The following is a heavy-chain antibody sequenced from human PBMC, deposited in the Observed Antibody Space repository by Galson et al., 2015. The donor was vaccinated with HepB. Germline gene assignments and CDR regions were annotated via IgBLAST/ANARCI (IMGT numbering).Heavy chain of an antibody. CDR3: AQRHNINYGAFDF. CDR1: GFTFNNYA. V-gene: IGHV3-23*01. CDR2: VSGSGDRT. Sequence: SLRLSCAASGFTFNNYAMSWVRQAPGKGLEWVSAVSGSGDRTYYADSVKGRFTISRDNSKNTLYLQMNSLRADDTAVYYCAQRHNINYGAFDFWGQGTVVTVSS. D-gene: IGHD4-17*01. J-gene: IGHJ3*01.